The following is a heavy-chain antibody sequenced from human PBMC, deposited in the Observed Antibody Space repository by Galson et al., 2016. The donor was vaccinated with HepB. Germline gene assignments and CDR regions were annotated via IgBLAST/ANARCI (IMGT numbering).Heavy chain of an antibody. Sequence: SLRLSCAASGFNFDEFSMHWVRQAPGKGLEWVSGISWNSDDMGYADAVKGRFTISRDNAKNSLYLQMTSLRVEDTALYYCAQGGLRGGVAHNWYFGLWGRGTLVTVSS. D-gene: IGHD3-16*01. CDR1: GFNFDEFS. J-gene: IGHJ2*01. CDR3: AQGGLRGGVAHNWYFGL. V-gene: IGHV3-9*01. CDR2: ISWNSDDM.